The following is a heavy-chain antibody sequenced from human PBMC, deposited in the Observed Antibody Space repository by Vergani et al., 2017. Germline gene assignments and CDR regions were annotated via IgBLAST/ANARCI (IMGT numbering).Heavy chain of an antibody. Sequence: EVQLVASGGDLVQPGGSLRLSCEVSGFTFNNYKMKWVRQAPGKGLEWIAYISSRSDTTFYADSVKGRFTISRDNAKNSLYLQMNRLRDEDTGVYYCARVAVTPPHDYYYYMDVWGKGTTVTVSS. CDR2: ISSRSDTT. CDR1: GFTFNNYK. J-gene: IGHJ6*03. V-gene: IGHV3-48*02. D-gene: IGHD2-15*01. CDR3: ARVAVTPPHDYYYYMDV.